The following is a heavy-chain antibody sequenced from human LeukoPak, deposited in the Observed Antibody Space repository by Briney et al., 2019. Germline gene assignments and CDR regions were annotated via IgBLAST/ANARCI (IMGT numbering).Heavy chain of an antibody. CDR3: ARNSGWSVDY. CDR2: IKQDGSEQ. V-gene: IGHV3-7*01. J-gene: IGHJ4*02. D-gene: IGHD6-19*01. Sequence: PGGSLRLSCAASGFTFSNYWMSWVRQTPGKGLEWVANIKQDGSEQYYVDSMEGRFTVSRDNAKNSLSPQMNSLRADDTAVYYCARNSGWSVDYWGQGALVTVS. CDR1: GFTFSNYW.